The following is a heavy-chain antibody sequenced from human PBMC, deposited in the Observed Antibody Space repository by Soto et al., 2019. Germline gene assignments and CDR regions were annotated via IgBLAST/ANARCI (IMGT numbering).Heavy chain of an antibody. V-gene: IGHV1-18*01. CDR1: GYSFTTYG. Sequence: QVQLVQSGAEVKKPGASVKVSCKASGYSFTTYGIAWVRQAPGQGLEWMGWISTYNGDTDYAQNLQGRVIMTTDTSXTTAYMEWRSLRSDDTAVYYCAREGSRPYYYYGMDVWGQGTTVSVSS. J-gene: IGHJ6*02. CDR2: ISTYNGDT. CDR3: AREGSRPYYYYGMDV. D-gene: IGHD2-15*01.